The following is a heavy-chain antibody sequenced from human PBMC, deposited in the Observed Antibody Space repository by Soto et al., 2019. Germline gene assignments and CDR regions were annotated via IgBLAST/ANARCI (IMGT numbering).Heavy chain of an antibody. D-gene: IGHD2-21*01. J-gene: IGHJ6*02. CDR2: ISYDVNIT. Sequence: EVQLVESGGGLVQPGGSLRLSCSASGFTFRSYAMHWVRQAPGKGLQYVSGISYDVNITYYADSVKGRFTVSRDNSRSTLSLHLTSLPPEDTAGYYCRKALPTTAGSNYSYGIEIWGQGTTVTVSS. CDR1: GFTFRSYA. V-gene: IGHV3-64D*08. CDR3: RKALPTTAGSNYSYGIEI.